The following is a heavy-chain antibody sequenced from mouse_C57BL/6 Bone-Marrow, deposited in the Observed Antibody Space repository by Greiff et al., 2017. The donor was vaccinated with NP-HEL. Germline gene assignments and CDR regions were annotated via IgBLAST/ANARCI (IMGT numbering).Heavy chain of an antibody. CDR1: GYAFSSSW. D-gene: IGHD1-1*02. Sequence: VKPGASVKISCKASGYAFSSSWMNWVKQRPGKGLEWIGRIYPGDGDTNYNGKFKGKATLTADKSSSTAYMQLSSLTSEDSAVYFCAKTPLYYYGGRYFDVWGTGTTVTVSS. J-gene: IGHJ1*03. CDR2: IYPGDGDT. V-gene: IGHV1-82*01. CDR3: AKTPLYYYGGRYFDV.